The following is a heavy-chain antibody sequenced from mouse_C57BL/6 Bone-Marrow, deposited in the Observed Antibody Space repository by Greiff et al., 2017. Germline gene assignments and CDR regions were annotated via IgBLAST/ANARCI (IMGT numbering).Heavy chain of an antibody. CDR2: IYPGGGYT. J-gene: IGHJ2*01. D-gene: IGHD2-3*01. CDR1: GYTFTNYW. CDR3: AREVDGYHY. V-gene: IGHV1-63*01. Sequence: VQLQQSGAELVRPGTSVKMSCKASGYTFTNYWIGWAKQRPGHGLEWIGDIYPGGGYTNYNAKFKGKATLTADQSSSTAYMQFSSLTSEDSAIYYCAREVDGYHYWGQGTTLTVSS.